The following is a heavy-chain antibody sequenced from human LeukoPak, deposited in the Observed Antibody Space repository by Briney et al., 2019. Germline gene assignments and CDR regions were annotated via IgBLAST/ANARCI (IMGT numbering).Heavy chain of an antibody. D-gene: IGHD5-18*01. CDR1: GGSISSGDYY. J-gene: IGHJ3*02. CDR2: IYYSGST. Sequence: SQTLSLTCTVSGGSISSGDYYWSWIRQPPGKGLEWIGYIYYSGSTYYNPSLKSRVTISVDTSKNQFSLKLSSVTAADMAVYYCARDGEDSGYSYGFPDAFDIWGQGTMVTVSS. V-gene: IGHV4-30-4*08. CDR3: ARDGEDSGYSYGFPDAFDI.